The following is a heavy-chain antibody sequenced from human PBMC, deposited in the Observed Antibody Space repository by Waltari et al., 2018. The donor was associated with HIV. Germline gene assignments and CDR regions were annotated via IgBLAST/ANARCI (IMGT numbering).Heavy chain of an antibody. CDR3: ARGRYDFWSGYYRQTRQYYFDY. CDR1: GGSFSGYY. D-gene: IGHD3-3*01. CDR2: INHSGST. Sequence: QVQLQQWGAGLLKPSETLSLTCAVYGGSFSGYYWSWIRQPPGKGLEWIGEINHSGSTDYTPSLKSRATISVDPSKNQFSLKLSSVTAADTAVYYCARGRYDFWSGYYRQTRQYYFDYWGQGTLVTVSS. V-gene: IGHV4-34*01. J-gene: IGHJ4*02.